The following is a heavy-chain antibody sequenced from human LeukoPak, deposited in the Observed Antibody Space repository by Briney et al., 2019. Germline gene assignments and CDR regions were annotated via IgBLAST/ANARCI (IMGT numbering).Heavy chain of an antibody. V-gene: IGHV3-21*01. J-gene: IGHJ4*02. CDR2: ISSSGSYM. D-gene: IGHD5-24*01. Sequence: GGSLRLSSAASGFTFSSYNMNWVRQAPGKGLEWVSSISSSGSYMYYADSVRGRFTISRDNAKNSPYLQMNSLRAEDTAVYYCARDQLRRDGYSNYCDYWGEGTVVTVSS. CDR3: ARDQLRRDGYSNYCDY. CDR1: GFTFSSYN.